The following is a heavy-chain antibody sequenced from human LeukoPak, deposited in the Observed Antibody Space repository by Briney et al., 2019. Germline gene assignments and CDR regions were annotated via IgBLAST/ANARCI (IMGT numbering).Heavy chain of an antibody. CDR2: ISINGGTT. CDR1: GITLNNNA. V-gene: IGHV3-23*01. CDR3: AKDLRSLYESGNYEWFDP. Sequence: GESLRLSCAASGITLNNNAMSWVRQAPGKGPEWVSSISINGGTTYYADSVKGRFTISRDNSKNTLYLQMNSLRAEDTAVYYCAKDLRSLYESGNYEWFDPWGQGALVTVSS. D-gene: IGHD3-10*01. J-gene: IGHJ5*02.